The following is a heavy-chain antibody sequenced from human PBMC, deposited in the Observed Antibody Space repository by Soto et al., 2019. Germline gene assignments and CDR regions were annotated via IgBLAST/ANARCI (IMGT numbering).Heavy chain of an antibody. CDR2: IYYSGST. CDR3: ARHVRGPDIVVGPGSMDV. J-gene: IGHJ6*03. D-gene: IGHD2-2*01. V-gene: IGHV4-59*08. CDR1: GGSISSYY. Sequence: QVQLQESGPGLVKPSETLSLTCTVSGGSISSYYWSWIRQPPGKGLEWIGYIYYSGSTNYNPSLKSRVTISVDTSKNQFSLKLSSVTAADTAVYYWARHVRGPDIVVGPGSMDVWGKGTTVTVSS.